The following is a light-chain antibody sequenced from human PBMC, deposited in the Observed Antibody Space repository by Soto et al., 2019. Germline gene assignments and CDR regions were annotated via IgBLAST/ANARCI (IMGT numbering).Light chain of an antibody. V-gene: IGKV3-11*01. Sequence: EIVLTQSPATVSLSPGERATLSCRASQSISSFLAWYQQRPGQPPRLLIYDASNRATGIPARFSGSGSGTDFTLTISSLEPEDFAVYYCQQRSTWPLTFGGGTKVEI. J-gene: IGKJ4*01. CDR1: QSISSF. CDR3: QQRSTWPLT. CDR2: DAS.